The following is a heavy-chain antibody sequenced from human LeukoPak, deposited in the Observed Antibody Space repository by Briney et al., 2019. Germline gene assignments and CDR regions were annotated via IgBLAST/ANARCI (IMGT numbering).Heavy chain of an antibody. V-gene: IGHV3-48*03. CDR2: ISSSGSTI. D-gene: IGHD6-13*01. Sequence: PGGSLRLSCAASGFTFSSYGMNWVRQAPGKGLEWVSYISSSGSTIYYADSVKGRFTISRDNAKNSLYLQMNSLRAEDTAVYYCARDKQATYYYYGMDVWGKGTTVTVSS. CDR3: ARDKQATYYYYGMDV. CDR1: GFTFSSYG. J-gene: IGHJ6*04.